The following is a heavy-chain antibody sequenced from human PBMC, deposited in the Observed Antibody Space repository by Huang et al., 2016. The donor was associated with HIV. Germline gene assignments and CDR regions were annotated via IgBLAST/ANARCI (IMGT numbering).Heavy chain of an antibody. V-gene: IGHV4-59*02. J-gene: IGHJ4*02. CDR3: ARGFDILVDRFDF. D-gene: IGHD3-9*01. CDR1: GDSVSNHY. Sequence: QVQLQESGPGLVKPSETLSLACSVSGDSVSNHYWNWIRQTPGKGLEWIGRIYSSGPTTYNPALKERVSFSLETSKNQFALNVTSVTAADTAVYYCARGFDILVDRFDFWGQGTLVTVSS. CDR2: IYSSGPT.